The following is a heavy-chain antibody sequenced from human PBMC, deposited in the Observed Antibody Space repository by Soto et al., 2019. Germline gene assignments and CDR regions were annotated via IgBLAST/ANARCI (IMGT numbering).Heavy chain of an antibody. CDR1: GGSISSYY. CDR2: IYTSGST. D-gene: IGHD3-16*01. J-gene: IGHJ6*02. V-gene: IGHV4-4*07. CDR3: ARDHPGEEWQEENYYYYGMDV. Sequence: KPSETLSLTCTVSGGSISSYYWSWIRQPAGKGLEWIGRIYTSGSTNYNPSLKSRVTMSVDTSKNQFSLKLSSVTAADTAVYYCARDHPGEEWQEENYYYYGMDVWGQGTTVTVSS.